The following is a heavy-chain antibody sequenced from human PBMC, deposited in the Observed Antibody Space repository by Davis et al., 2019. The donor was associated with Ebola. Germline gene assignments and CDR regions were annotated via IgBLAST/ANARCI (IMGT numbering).Heavy chain of an antibody. D-gene: IGHD2-2*01. V-gene: IGHV3-64*01. CDR1: GFTFSSYA. Sequence: GESLKISCVASGFTFSSYAMHWVRQAPGKGLEYVSAISSNGGSTYYANSVKGRFTISRDNAKNSLYLQMNSLRAEDTAVYYCARDRIVVVPAAIFYYYYGMDVWGQGTTVTVSS. CDR3: ARDRIVVVPAAIFYYYYGMDV. CDR2: ISSNGGST. J-gene: IGHJ6*02.